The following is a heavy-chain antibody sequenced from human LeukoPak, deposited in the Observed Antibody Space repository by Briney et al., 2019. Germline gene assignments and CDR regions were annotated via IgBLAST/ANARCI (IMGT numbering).Heavy chain of an antibody. V-gene: IGHV4-59*01. D-gene: IGHD5-18*01. CDR3: AGRLTYSYAIAY. J-gene: IGHJ4*02. CDR1: GGSISGYY. CDR2: IYYSGSA. Sequence: SETLSLNCTGSGGSISGYYWNWIRQPPGKGLEWIGHIYYSGSASYNPSLSSRVTISVDTSKNQFSLRLRSVTAADTAMYYCAGRLTYSYAIAYWGPGTLVTVSS.